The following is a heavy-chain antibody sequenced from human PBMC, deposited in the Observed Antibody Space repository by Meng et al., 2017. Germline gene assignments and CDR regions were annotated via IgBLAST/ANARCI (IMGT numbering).Heavy chain of an antibody. V-gene: IGHV3-11*01. D-gene: IGHD1-26*01. CDR2: ISSSGSTI. Sequence: QVHGWESGGGLVTPGGALRLSCAASGFTFSDYYMSWIRQAPGKGLEWVSYISSSGSTIHYADSVKGRFTISRDNAKNSLYLQMNSLRAEDTAVYYCARPYSGHSHGHWGQGTLVTVSS. J-gene: IGHJ4*02. CDR3: ARPYSGHSHGH. CDR1: GFTFSDYY.